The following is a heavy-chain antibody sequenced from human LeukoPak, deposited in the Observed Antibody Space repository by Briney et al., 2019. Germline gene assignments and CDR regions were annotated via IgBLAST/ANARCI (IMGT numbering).Heavy chain of an antibody. D-gene: IGHD6-13*01. CDR3: AKSSSSYYYYMDV. CDR1: GFTFSSYS. Sequence: GGSLRLSCAASGFTFSSYSMNWVRQAPGKGLEWVSSISSSSSYIYYADSVKGRFTISRDNSKNSLYLQMNSLRPEDTALYFCAKSSSSYYYYMDVWGIGTTVTISS. J-gene: IGHJ6*03. V-gene: IGHV3-21*04. CDR2: ISSSSSYI.